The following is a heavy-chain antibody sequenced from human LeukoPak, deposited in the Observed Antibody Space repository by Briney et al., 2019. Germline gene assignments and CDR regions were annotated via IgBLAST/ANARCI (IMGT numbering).Heavy chain of an antibody. V-gene: IGHV3-21*01. CDR2: ISSSSSYI. CDR3: ARDYSSPGNFDY. D-gene: IGHD6-13*01. J-gene: IGHJ4*02. CDR1: GFTFSSYS. Sequence: PGGSLRLSCAASGFTFSSYSMNWVRQAPGKGLGWVSSISSSSSYIYYADSVKGRFTISRDNAKNSLYLQMNSLRAEDTAVYYCARDYSSPGNFDYWGQGTLVTVSS.